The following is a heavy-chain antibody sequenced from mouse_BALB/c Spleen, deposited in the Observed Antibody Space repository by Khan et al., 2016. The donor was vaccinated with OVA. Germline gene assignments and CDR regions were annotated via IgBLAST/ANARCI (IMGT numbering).Heavy chain of an antibody. V-gene: IGHV5-15*02. D-gene: IGHD1-2*01. CDR2: ISDLAYTI. CDR1: GFTFSDYG. CDR3: ARGGGTAPFAY. Sequence: EVELVESGGGLVQPGGSRKLSCAASGFTFSDYGMAWVRQAPGKGPEWVAFISDLAYTIYYGDAVTGRFTISRENAKNTLYLEMSSLRAEDTAIYYCARGGGTAPFAYWGLGTLVTGSA. J-gene: IGHJ3*01.